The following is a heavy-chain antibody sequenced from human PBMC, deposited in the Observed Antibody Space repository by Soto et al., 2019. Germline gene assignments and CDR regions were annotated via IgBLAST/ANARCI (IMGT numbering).Heavy chain of an antibody. D-gene: IGHD3-16*01. Sequence: SETLSLTCTVSGGSISSYYWSWIRQPPGKGLEWIGYIYYSGSTNYNPSLKSRVTISVDTSKNQFSLKLSSVTAADTAVYYCARGAFPRLIDYWGQGTLVTVSS. CDR3: ARGAFPRLIDY. J-gene: IGHJ4*02. CDR2: IYYSGST. V-gene: IGHV4-59*01. CDR1: GGSISSYY.